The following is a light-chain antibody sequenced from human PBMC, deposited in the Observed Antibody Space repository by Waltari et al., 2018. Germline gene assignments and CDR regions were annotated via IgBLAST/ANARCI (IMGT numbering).Light chain of an antibody. V-gene: IGLV2-11*01. CDR1: SSAVGVYDF. CDR2: YVS. Sequence: QSALTQPRSASGPPGQSVTISCTGTSSAVGVYDFLSWYQQHPGKAPKLIIYYVSQRPSGVPDRFSGSKSGNTASLTITGLQAEDEAEYYCCSHAGSDTFWVFGGGTKVTVL. J-gene: IGLJ3*02. CDR3: CSHAGSDTFWV.